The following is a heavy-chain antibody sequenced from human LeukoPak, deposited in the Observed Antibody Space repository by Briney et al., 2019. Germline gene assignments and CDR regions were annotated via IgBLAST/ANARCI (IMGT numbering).Heavy chain of an antibody. CDR3: ARQFSGFHYYFGY. J-gene: IGHJ4*02. V-gene: IGHV5-51*01. CDR2: IYPGDSDT. Sequence: GESLKISCKGSGYSFTNYWIGWVRHMPGKGLEWIGIIYPGDSDTRYSPSFQGQVTISADKSISTAYLQWSSLKASDTAMYYCARQFSGFHYYFGYWGQGTLVTVSS. CDR1: GYSFTNYW. D-gene: IGHD5-12*01.